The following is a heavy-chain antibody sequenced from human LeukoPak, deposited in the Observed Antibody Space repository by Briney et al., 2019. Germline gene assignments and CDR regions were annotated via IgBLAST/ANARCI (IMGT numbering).Heavy chain of an antibody. CDR3: AKPFVGAAREGGVDY. CDR2: IRYDGSNK. D-gene: IGHD6-6*01. CDR1: GFTFSSYG. J-gene: IGHJ4*02. Sequence: GGSLRLSCAASGFTFSSYGMHWVRQAPGKGLEWVAFIRYDGSNKYYADSVKGRFTISRDNSKNTLYLQMNSLRAEDTAVYYCAKPFVGAAREGGVDYWGQGTLVTVSS. V-gene: IGHV3-30*02.